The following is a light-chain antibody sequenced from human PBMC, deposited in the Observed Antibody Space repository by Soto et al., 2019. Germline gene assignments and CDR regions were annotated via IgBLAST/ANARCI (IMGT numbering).Light chain of an antibody. CDR2: EVS. V-gene: IGLV2-8*01. CDR1: SSDVGGYNY. Sequence: QSALTQPPSASGSPGQSVTISCTGTSSDVGGYNYVSWYLQLPGKAPKLMIYEVSKRPSGVPSRFSGSKSGNTASLTVSGLQAEDEADYYCSSYAGSNNLVFGGGTKLTVL. J-gene: IGLJ3*02. CDR3: SSYAGSNNLV.